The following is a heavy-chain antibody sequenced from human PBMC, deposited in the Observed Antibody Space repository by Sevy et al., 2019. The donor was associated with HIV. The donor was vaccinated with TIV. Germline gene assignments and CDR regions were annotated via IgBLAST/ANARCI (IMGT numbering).Heavy chain of an antibody. J-gene: IGHJ4*02. CDR2: IRNKADSYTT. D-gene: IGHD6-13*01. Sequence: GGSLRLSCAASGFTFSDHYMEWVRQAPGKGLEWVGRIRNKADSYTTEYAALVKGRFTISRDDSKNSLYLLMNSLKTEDRAVYYCATHAGIAAAGRVFDYWGQGTLVTVSS. CDR3: ATHAGIAAAGRVFDY. CDR1: GFTFSDHY. V-gene: IGHV3-72*01.